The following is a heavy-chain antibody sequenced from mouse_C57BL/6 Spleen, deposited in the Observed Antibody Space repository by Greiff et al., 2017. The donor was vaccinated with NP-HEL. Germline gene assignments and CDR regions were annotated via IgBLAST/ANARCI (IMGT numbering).Heavy chain of an antibody. CDR1: GYTFTSYW. CDR2: IYPGSGST. V-gene: IGHV1-55*01. CDR3: ARYYDYDEGFAY. J-gene: IGHJ3*01. D-gene: IGHD2-4*01. Sequence: QVQLQQPGAELVKPGASVKMSCKASGYTFTSYWITWVKQRPGQGLEWNGDIYPGSGSTNYNEKFKSKATLTVDTSSSTAYMQLSSLTSEDSAVYYCARYYDYDEGFAYWGQGTLVTVSA.